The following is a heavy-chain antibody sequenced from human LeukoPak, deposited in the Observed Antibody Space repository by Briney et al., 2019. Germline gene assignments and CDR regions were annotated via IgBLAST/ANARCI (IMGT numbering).Heavy chain of an antibody. V-gene: IGHV4-34*01. D-gene: IGHD3-3*01. Sequence: SETLSLTCAVYGGSFSGYYWSWIRQPPGKGLEWIGEINHSGSTNYNPSLKSRVTISVDTSKNQFSLKLSSVTAADTAVYYCARTLRFLEWLLHSNWFDPWGQGTLVTVSS. J-gene: IGHJ5*02. CDR2: INHSGST. CDR3: ARTLRFLEWLLHSNWFDP. CDR1: GGSFSGYY.